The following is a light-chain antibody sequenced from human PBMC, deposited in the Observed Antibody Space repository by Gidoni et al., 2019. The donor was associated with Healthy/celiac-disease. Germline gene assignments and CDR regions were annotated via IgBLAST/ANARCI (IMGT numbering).Light chain of an antibody. V-gene: IGKV3-20*01. CDR1: QSVSSIY. CDR3: QQYGSSPRIT. J-gene: IGKJ5*01. CDR2: GAS. Sequence: ELVLTQSPGTLSLSPGERATLSCSASQSVSSIYLAWYQQKPGQAPRLLIYGASSRATGIPDRFSGSGSGTDFTLTISRLEPEDFAVYYCQQYGSSPRITFGQGTRLEIK.